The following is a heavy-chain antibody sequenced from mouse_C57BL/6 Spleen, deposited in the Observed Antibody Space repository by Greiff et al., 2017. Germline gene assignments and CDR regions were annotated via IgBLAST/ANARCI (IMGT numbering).Heavy chain of an antibody. CDR3: ARSEDYYYGSSSWFAY. CDR2: INPNNGGT. Sequence: EVQLQQSGPELVKPGASVKIPCKASGYTFTDYNMDWVKQSHGKSLEWIGDINPNNGGTNYNQKFKGKATLTVDKSYSTAYMELRSLTSEDTAVYYCARSEDYYYGSSSWFAYWGQGPLVTVSA. J-gene: IGHJ3*01. CDR1: GYTFTDYN. V-gene: IGHV1-18*01. D-gene: IGHD1-1*01.